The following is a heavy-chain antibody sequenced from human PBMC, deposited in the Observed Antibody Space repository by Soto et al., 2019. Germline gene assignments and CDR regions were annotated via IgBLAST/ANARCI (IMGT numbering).Heavy chain of an antibody. CDR2: ISYDGSNK. J-gene: IGHJ4*02. D-gene: IGHD3-10*01. CDR1: GFTFSSYG. Sequence: QVQLVESGGGVVQPGRSLRLSCAASGFTFSSYGMHWVRQAPGKGLEWVAVISYDGSNKYYADSVKGRFTISRDNSKNTLYLQMTRLRAEDPAVYYCAPWFGAFDYWGQGTLVTVSS. V-gene: IGHV3-30*03. CDR3: APWFGAFDY.